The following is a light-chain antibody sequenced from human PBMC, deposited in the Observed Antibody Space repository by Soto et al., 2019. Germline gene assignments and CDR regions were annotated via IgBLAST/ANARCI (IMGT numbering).Light chain of an antibody. J-gene: IGLJ2*01. CDR2: GND. Sequence: QSVLTQPPSASGTPGQRVTISCSGSSSNIGRNTVNWYQQLPGTAPKLLMYGNDQRPSGVPDRFSGSKSGTSASLAISGLQSDDEADYYCTAWDDSLNVVVFGGGTKVTVL. CDR3: TAWDDSLNVVV. CDR1: SSNIGRNT. V-gene: IGLV1-44*01.